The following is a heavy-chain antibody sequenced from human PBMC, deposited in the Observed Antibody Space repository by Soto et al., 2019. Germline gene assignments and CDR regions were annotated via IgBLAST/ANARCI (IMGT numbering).Heavy chain of an antibody. J-gene: IGHJ6*02. V-gene: IGHV1-18*01. CDR3: AMVDVDVTPSPQDV. CDR1: GYSFTRYG. D-gene: IGHD2-2*03. CDR2: INAYNGNT. Sequence: QVQLVQSGAEVKNPGASVKVSCKASGYSFTRYGIGWARQAPGQGLEWRGWINAYNGNTNYAPNLQGRLTLTTDTSTTTAYMELRSLRSNDTAIYYCAMVDVDVTPSPQDVWGQGTTVTVSS.